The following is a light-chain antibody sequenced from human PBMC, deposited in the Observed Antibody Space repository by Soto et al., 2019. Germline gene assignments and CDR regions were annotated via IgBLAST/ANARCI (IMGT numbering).Light chain of an antibody. V-gene: IGLV1-51*01. CDR1: SSNIGKNY. CDR2: DTN. CDR3: GTWDTSLSAVV. J-gene: IGLJ2*01. Sequence: QSVLTQPPSVSAAPGQKVTISCSGASSNIGKNYVSWYQQLPGAAPKPVIFDTNKRPSGIPDRFSGSKSGTSAALDITALETGGEADYYCGTWDTSLSAVVFGGGTKLTVL.